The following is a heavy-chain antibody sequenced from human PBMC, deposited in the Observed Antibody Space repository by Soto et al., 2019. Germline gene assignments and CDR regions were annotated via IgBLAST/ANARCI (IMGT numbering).Heavy chain of an antibody. D-gene: IGHD3-3*01. CDR3: AKGIYVRFLEWSQFDY. CDR2: ISGSGGST. V-gene: IGHV3-23*01. CDR1: GFTFSSYA. J-gene: IGHJ4*02. Sequence: GGSLRLSCAASGFTFSSYAMSWVRQAPGKGLEWVSAISGSGGSTYYADSVKGRFTISRDNSKNTLYLQMNSLRAEDTAVYYCAKGIYVRFLEWSQFDYWGQGTLVTVSS.